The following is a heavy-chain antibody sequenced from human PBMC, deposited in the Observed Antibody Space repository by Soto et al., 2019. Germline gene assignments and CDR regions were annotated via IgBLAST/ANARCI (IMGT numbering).Heavy chain of an antibody. V-gene: IGHV3-53*01. CDR1: GFTVSSNY. CDR3: ARESVAGPNWFDP. J-gene: IGHJ5*02. D-gene: IGHD6-19*01. CDR2: IYSGGST. Sequence: EVQLVESGGGLIQPGGSLRLSCAASGFTVSSNYKSWVRQAPGKGLEWVSVIYSGGSTYYADSVKGRFTISRDNSKNTLYLQMNSLRAEDTAVYYCARESVAGPNWFDPWGQGTLVTVSS.